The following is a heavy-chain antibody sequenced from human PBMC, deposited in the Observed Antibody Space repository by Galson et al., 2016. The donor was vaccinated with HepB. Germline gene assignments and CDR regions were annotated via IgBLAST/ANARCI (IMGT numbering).Heavy chain of an antibody. CDR1: GYSFTNYW. D-gene: IGHD4-17*01. CDR3: ARRGDSGDYVGGMDV. CDR2: IDPTDSYT. V-gene: IGHV5-10-1*01. Sequence: QSGAEVKKPGESLKISCKGSGYSFTNYWIGWVRQMPGKGLEWMATIDPTDSYTKYNPSFQGHVTISTDKSKATAYLQWSALKASDTAKYYCARRGDSGDYVGGMDVWGQGTTVTVSS. J-gene: IGHJ6*02.